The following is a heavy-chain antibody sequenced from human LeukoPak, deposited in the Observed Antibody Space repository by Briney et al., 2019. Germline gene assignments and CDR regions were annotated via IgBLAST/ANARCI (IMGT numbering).Heavy chain of an antibody. J-gene: IGHJ5*02. Sequence: PGGSLRLSCAASGFTFSSYSMNWVSQAPGKGLEWVSSISSSSSYIYYADSVKGRFTISRDNAKNSLYLQMNSLRAEDTAVYYCARGAVPAAMGNWFDPWGQGTLVTVSS. CDR1: GFTFSSYS. CDR3: ARGAVPAAMGNWFDP. D-gene: IGHD2-2*01. CDR2: ISSSSSYI. V-gene: IGHV3-21*01.